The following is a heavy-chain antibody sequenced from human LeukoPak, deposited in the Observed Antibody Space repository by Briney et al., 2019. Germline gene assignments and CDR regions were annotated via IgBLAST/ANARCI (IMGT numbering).Heavy chain of an antibody. J-gene: IGHJ5*02. CDR3: ARHLTNFSLEP. Sequence: PSETLSLTCTVSGGSISSYYWSWIRQPPGKGLEWIGYIYYSGSTNYNPSLKSRVTISVDTSKNQFSLKLSSVTAADTAVYYCARHLTNFSLEPWDQGTLVTVSS. D-gene: IGHD3-9*01. CDR1: GGSISSYY. V-gene: IGHV4-59*01. CDR2: IYYSGST.